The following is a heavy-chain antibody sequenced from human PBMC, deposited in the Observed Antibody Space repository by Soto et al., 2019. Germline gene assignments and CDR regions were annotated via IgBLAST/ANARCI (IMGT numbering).Heavy chain of an antibody. J-gene: IGHJ5*02. Sequence: QVQLQQWGAGLLKPSETLSLTCGVYGGSFSGNYWSWIRQPPGEGLEWIGEINPSGDTNYSPSLKSRAPISADTSKNQFYLKLSSVIAADTAVYYCARGRDGGGASWGQGALVTVSS. D-gene: IGHD4-17*01. CDR2: INPSGDT. CDR3: ARGRDGGGAS. CDR1: GGSFSGNY. V-gene: IGHV4-34*01.